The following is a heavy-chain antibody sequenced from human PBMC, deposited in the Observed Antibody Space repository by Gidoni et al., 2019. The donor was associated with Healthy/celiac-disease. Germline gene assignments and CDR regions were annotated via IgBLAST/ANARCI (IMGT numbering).Heavy chain of an antibody. D-gene: IGHD6-13*01. CDR3: AGAAVGIAAANNWFDP. CDR2: IIPIFGTA. V-gene: IGHV1-69*01. J-gene: IGHJ5*02. Sequence: QVQLVQSGAEVKKPGSSVKVSCKASAGPFSSYAISWVRQAPGQGLEWMGGIIPIFGTANYAQKFQGRVTITADESTSTAYMELSSLRSEDTAVYYCAGAAVGIAAANNWFDPWGQGTLVTVSS. CDR1: AGPFSSYA.